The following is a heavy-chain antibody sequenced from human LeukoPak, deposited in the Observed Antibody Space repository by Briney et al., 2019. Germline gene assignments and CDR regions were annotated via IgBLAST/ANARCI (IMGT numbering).Heavy chain of an antibody. D-gene: IGHD3-22*01. V-gene: IGHV4-34*01. CDR3: ARGDAYYDSSGYYPDY. CDR2: INHSGTT. Sequence: SETLSLTCAVYGGSFSGYYWSWIRQPPGKGLEWIGEINHSGTTNYNPSLKSRVTLSVDKSKNQLSLKLSSVTAADTAVYYCARGDAYYDSSGYYPDYWGQGTLVTVSS. J-gene: IGHJ4*02. CDR1: GGSFSGYY.